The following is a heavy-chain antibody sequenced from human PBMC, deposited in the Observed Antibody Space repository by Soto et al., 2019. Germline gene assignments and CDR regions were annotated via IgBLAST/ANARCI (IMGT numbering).Heavy chain of an antibody. CDR1: GFTFSDYY. Sequence: VGSLRLSCAASGFTFSDYYMNWIRHTPGKGLEWVSYISNNGSAIYHADFVKGRFTISRDNAKNSLYLQMSSLRAEDTAVYYCARNVPPDYWGQGTLVTVSS. CDR2: ISNNGSAI. CDR3: ARNVPPDY. J-gene: IGHJ4*02. V-gene: IGHV3-11*01.